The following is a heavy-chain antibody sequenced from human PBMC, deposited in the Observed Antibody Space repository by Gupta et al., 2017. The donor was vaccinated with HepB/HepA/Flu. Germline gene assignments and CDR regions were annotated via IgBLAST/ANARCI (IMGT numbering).Heavy chain of an antibody. CDR3: ATEWLVLLRGDY. J-gene: IGHJ4*02. D-gene: IGHD6-19*01. V-gene: IGHV3-30-3*01. CDR1: GFTFSSYA. CDR2: ISYDGSNK. Sequence: QVQLVESGGGVVQTGRSLRLSCAASGFTFSSYAMHWVRQAPGKGLEWVAVISYDGSNKYYADSVKGRFTISRDNSKNTLYLQMNSLRAEDTAVYYCATEWLVLLRGDYWGQGTLVTVSS.